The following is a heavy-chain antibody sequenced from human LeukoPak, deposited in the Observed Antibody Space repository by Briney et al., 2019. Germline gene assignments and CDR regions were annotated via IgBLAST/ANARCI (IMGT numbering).Heavy chain of an antibody. J-gene: IGHJ4*02. Sequence: ASVKVSCKASGDTFSKYAITWVRQALGQGLEWMGNTVPVFGTPIYAQKFQGRVTITTDESRTTAYMELSSLRSEDTALYYCASRYTTSLHFDWDVDYWGQGTLLTVSS. D-gene: IGHD3-9*01. V-gene: IGHV1-69*05. CDR2: TVPVFGTP. CDR1: GDTFSKYA. CDR3: ASRYTTSLHFDWDVDY.